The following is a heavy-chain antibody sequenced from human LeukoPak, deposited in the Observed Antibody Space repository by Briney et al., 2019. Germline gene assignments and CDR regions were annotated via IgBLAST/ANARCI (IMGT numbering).Heavy chain of an antibody. V-gene: IGHV3-48*04. CDR3: ARGAYSSGWAYFDH. CDR2: ISFSVNTK. D-gene: IGHD6-19*01. Sequence: SGGSLRLSCAASGFTFSSYWMSWVRQAPGKGLEWVSYISFSVNTKYYGDSVKGRFTISRDNAKNSLYLHMDSLRAEDTAVYYCARGAYSSGWAYFDHWGQGTLVTVSS. CDR1: GFTFSSYW. J-gene: IGHJ4*02.